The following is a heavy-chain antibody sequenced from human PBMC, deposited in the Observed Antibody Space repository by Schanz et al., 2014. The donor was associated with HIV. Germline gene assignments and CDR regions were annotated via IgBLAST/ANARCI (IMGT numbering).Heavy chain of an antibody. CDR1: GFTFSDHY. CDR3: RGYRFYYGVDF. CDR2: SRVKSDSYAT. V-gene: IGHV3-72*01. J-gene: IGHJ6*02. D-gene: IGHD5-18*01. Sequence: VHLVESGGGLVQPGGSLRLSCAASGFTFSDHYMDWVRQAPGKGLEWVARSRVKSDSYATEYAASVTGRCTISRDDSKNSVYLQMNSLNIEDTAVYYCRGYRFYYGVDFWGQGTTVTVS.